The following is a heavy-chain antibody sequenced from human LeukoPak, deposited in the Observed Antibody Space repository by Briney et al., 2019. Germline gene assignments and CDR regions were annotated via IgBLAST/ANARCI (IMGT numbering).Heavy chain of an antibody. V-gene: IGHV4-59*01. CDR1: GGSISSSY. CDR3: ARGGYWFDS. CDR2: IYYSGSI. Sequence: SETLSLTCTVSGGSISSSYWSWVRQPPGKGLEWIAYIYYSGSIYYNPSLKSRATISVDTSKSQFSLKVNSVTAADTAVYCCARGGYWFDSWGQGTLVTVSS. D-gene: IGHD6-25*01. J-gene: IGHJ5*01.